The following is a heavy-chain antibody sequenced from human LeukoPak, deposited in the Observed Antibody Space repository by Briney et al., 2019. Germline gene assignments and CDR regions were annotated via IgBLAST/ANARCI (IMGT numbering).Heavy chain of an antibody. CDR3: ARVLEKYSDRSGYDAFDI. CDR1: GYTFTSYF. Sequence: ASVKVSCKASGYTFTSYFIHWVRQAPGQGLEWMGIINPSAGSATYAQKFQGRVTMTRDTSTNTVYMELSSLRSEDTAVYFCARVLEKYSDRSGYDAFDIWGQGTMVTVSS. CDR2: INPSAGSA. J-gene: IGHJ3*02. D-gene: IGHD3-22*01. V-gene: IGHV1-46*01.